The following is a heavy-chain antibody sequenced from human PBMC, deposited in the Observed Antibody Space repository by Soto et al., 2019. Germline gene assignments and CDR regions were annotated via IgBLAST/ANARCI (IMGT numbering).Heavy chain of an antibody. CDR2: ISYRGSA. D-gene: IGHD2-15*01. CDR3: ARRMQNYYTMGV. Sequence: TSETLSLTCTVSGGSISSGGYYWSWIRQHPGKGLEWIGYISYRGSAYYSPSLKSRVTISVDTSKNQFSLKVNSVTAADTAAYYCARRMQNYYTMGVWGQGTTVTVSS. V-gene: IGHV4-31*03. CDR1: GGSISSGGYY. J-gene: IGHJ6*02.